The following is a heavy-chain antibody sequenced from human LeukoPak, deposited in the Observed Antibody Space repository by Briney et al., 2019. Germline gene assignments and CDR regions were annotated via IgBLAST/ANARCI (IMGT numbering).Heavy chain of an antibody. J-gene: IGHJ6*02. D-gene: IGHD1-14*01. Sequence: SVKVSCKASGGTFSSYAISWVRQAPGQGLEWMGRIIPILGIANYAQKFQGRVAITADKSTSTAYMELSSLRSEDTAVYYCASSRRYYYYGMDVWGQGTTVTVSS. CDR3: ASSRRYYYYGMDV. CDR1: GGTFSSYA. CDR2: IIPILGIA. V-gene: IGHV1-69*04.